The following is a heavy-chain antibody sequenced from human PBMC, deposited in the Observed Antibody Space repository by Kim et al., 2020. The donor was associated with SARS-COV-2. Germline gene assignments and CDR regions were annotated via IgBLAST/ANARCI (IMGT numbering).Heavy chain of an antibody. CDR2: T. J-gene: IGHJ4*02. CDR3: ARKSTVTVADY. D-gene: IGHD2-15*01. V-gene: IGHV4-59*12. Sequence: TNHNPSLKSRVTISVDTSKSQFSLKLSSVTAADTAVYYCARKSTVTVADYWGQGTLVTVSS.